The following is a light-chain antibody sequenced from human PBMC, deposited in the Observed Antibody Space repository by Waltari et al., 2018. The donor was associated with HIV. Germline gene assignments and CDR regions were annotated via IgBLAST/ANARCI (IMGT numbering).Light chain of an antibody. V-gene: IGLV7-46*01. CDR2: DTT. CDR3: LLSYGNSRSGV. Sequence: QAVVTQEPSLTVSPGGTVTLTCGSSTGVVTSGHYPYWFQQKPGQAPRTLIYDTTNRHSWTPARFSGSLLGDKAVLTLSGAQPEDEAQYYCLLSYGNSRSGVFGGGTKLTVL. CDR1: TGVVTSGHY. J-gene: IGLJ3*02.